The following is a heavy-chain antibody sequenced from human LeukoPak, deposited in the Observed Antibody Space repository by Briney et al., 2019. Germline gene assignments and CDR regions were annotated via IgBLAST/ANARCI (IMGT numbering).Heavy chain of an antibody. CDR1: GFTFSIYG. J-gene: IGHJ4*02. V-gene: IGHV3-23*01. CDR2: ITPSGGTT. CDR3: ARCSGWAFKN. D-gene: IGHD6-19*01. Sequence: GGSLRLSCAASGFTFSIYGMNWVRQAPGKGLEWVSGITPSGGTTYYTDSVKGRFTISRDNSKNTVYLQMNSLRADDTAVYYCARCSGWAFKNWGQGTLVTVSS.